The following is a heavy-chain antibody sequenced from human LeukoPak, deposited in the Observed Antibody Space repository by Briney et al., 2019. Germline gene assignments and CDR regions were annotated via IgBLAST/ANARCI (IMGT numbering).Heavy chain of an antibody. V-gene: IGHV3-23*01. D-gene: IGHD2-15*01. CDR3: AMDVVVVAATREGLDAFDI. J-gene: IGHJ3*02. CDR1: GFTVSSNY. CDR2: ISGSGGST. Sequence: GGSLRLSCAASGFTVSSNYMSWVRQAPGKGLEWVTAISGSGGSTYYADSVKGRFTISRDNSKNTLYLQMNSLRAEDTAVYYCAMDVVVVAATREGLDAFDIWGQGTMVTVSS.